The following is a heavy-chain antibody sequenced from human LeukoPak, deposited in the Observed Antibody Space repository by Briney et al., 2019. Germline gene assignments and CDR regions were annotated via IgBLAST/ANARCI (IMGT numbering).Heavy chain of an antibody. CDR3: ARGASQVLDTANAFDI. CDR2: INPSGGST. CDR1: GYTFTSYY. Sequence: ASVKVSCKASGYTFTSYYMHWVRQAPGQGLEWMEIINPSGGSTSYAQKFQGRVTMTRDTSTSTVYMELSSLRSEDTAVYYCARGASQVLDTANAFDIWGQGTMVTVSS. V-gene: IGHV1-46*01. D-gene: IGHD5-18*01. J-gene: IGHJ3*02.